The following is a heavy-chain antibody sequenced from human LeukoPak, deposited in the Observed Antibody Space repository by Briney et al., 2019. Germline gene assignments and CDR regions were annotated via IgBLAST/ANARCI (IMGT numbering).Heavy chain of an antibody. CDR1: GYSISSGYY. V-gene: IGHV4-38-2*02. CDR2: IYHSGST. Sequence: SETLSLTCTVSGYSISSGYYWGWIRQPPGKGLEWIGSIYHSGSTYYNPSLKSRVTISVDTSKNQFSLKLSSVTAADTAVYYCARAPEITMSTFDYWGQGTLVTVSS. D-gene: IGHD3-10*02. CDR3: ARAPEITMSTFDY. J-gene: IGHJ4*02.